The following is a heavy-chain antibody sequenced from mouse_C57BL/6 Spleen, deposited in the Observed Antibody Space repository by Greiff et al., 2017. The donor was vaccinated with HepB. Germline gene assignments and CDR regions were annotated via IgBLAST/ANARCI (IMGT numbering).Heavy chain of an antibody. CDR1: GYTFTGYW. J-gene: IGHJ2*01. Sequence: QVQLKQSGAELMKPGASVKLSCKATGYTFTGYWIEWVKQRPGHGLEWIGEILPGSGSTNYNEKFKGKATFTADTSSNTAYMQLSSLTTEDSAIYNGERGEYYTGLDYWGKGTTLTVSS. CDR2: ILPGSGST. CDR3: ERGEYYTGLDY. D-gene: IGHD1-1*01. V-gene: IGHV1-9*01.